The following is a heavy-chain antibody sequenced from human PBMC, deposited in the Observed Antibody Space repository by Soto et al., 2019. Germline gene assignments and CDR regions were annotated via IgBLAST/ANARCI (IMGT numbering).Heavy chain of an antibody. CDR3: ARAADYGGNFDY. CDR1: GFTFSSYA. Sequence: PGGSLRLSCAASGFTFSSYAMHWVRQAPGKGLEWVAVISYDGSNKYYADSVKGRFTISRDNSKNTLYLQMNSLRAEDTAVYYCARAADYGGNFDYWGQGTLVTVSS. CDR2: ISYDGSNK. D-gene: IGHD4-17*01. J-gene: IGHJ4*02. V-gene: IGHV3-30*14.